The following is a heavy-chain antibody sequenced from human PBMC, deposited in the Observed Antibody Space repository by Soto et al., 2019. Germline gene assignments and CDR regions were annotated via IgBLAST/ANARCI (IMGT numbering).Heavy chain of an antibody. CDR1: GGSISSGDYY. Sequence: SETLSLTCTVSGGSISSGDYYWSWIRQPPGKGLEWIGSIYYSGSTYYNPSLKSRVAISVDTSKNQFSLKLSSVTAADTAVYYCARVFSDSSSVFDPWGQATLVNAPQ. CDR2: IYYSGST. V-gene: IGHV4-39*01. CDR3: ARVFSDSSSVFDP. D-gene: IGHD6-13*01. J-gene: IGHJ5*02.